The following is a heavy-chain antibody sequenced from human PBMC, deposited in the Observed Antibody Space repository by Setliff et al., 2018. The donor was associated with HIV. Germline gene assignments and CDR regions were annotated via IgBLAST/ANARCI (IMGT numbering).Heavy chain of an antibody. CDR1: GYSFADYA. D-gene: IGHD3-3*01. V-gene: IGHV7-4-1*02. J-gene: IGHJ2*01. CDR3: ARGVTHYDFWSGYRRGYFDF. Sequence: ASVKVSCKASGYSFADYAVNWVRQDPRQGLEWMGYINTNTGKPTYAHGFTGRFVFSFDTSVPTAYLQITGLRTEDTAVYFRARGVTHYDFWSGYRRGYFDFWGRGTLVTVSS. CDR2: INTNTGKP.